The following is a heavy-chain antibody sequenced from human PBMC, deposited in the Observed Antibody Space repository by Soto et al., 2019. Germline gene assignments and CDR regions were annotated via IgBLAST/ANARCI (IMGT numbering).Heavy chain of an antibody. D-gene: IGHD2-2*02. CDR3: ASSLYCSSTSCYSYYYYGMDV. J-gene: IGHJ6*02. CDR1: GYTFTSYD. V-gene: IGHV1-8*01. CDR2: MNPNSGNT. Sequence: ASVKVSCKASGYTFTSYDINWVRQATGQGLEWMGWMNPNSGNTGYAQKFRGRVTMTRNTSISTAYMELSSLRSEDTAVYYCASSLYCSSTSCYSYYYYGMDVWGQGTTVTVSS.